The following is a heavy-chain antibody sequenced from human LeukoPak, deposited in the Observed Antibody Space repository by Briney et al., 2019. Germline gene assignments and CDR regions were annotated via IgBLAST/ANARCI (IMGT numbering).Heavy chain of an antibody. D-gene: IGHD3-3*01. CDR3: AKDRYYDFWSGYPDWFDP. V-gene: IGHV3-23*01. Sequence: GGSLRLSCAASGFTFSSYAMSWVRQAPGKGLEWVSAIIGSGSSTYHADSVKGRFTISRDNSKNTLYLQMNSLRAEDTAVYYCAKDRYYDFWSGYPDWFDPWGQGTLVTVSS. CDR2: IIGSGSST. J-gene: IGHJ5*02. CDR1: GFTFSSYA.